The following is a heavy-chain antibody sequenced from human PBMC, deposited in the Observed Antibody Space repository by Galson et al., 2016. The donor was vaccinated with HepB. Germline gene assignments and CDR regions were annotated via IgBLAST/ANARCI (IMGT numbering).Heavy chain of an antibody. CDR2: ISSDGSNK. CDR1: GFTFSNYD. V-gene: IGHV3-33*01. CDR3: ARAGWQGLVPSDY. D-gene: IGHD6-19*01. Sequence: SLRLSCAASGFTFSNYDIQWIRQAPGKGLEGVALISSDGSNKYYVDSLKGRFTISRDNSKNTLFLQMNSLRVEDTAIYYCARAGWQGLVPSDYWGQGTLVTVSS. J-gene: IGHJ4*02.